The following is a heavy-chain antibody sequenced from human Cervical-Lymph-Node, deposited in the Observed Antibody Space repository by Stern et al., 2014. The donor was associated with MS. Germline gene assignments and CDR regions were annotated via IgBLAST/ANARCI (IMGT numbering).Heavy chain of an antibody. Sequence: QLQLQESGPGLVKTSGNLSLTCTVSGGSMKSRSYYWVWIRQPPGKGLEWIGCGYYDGSTYYNPSPTSRAPISEDTSKTQFSLQLTSATAADTAVYYCARSQDIVVVSAATVEGYYYFGMDVWGQGTTVTVSS. CDR1: GGSMKSRSYY. J-gene: IGHJ6*02. V-gene: IGHV4-39*01. CDR3: ARSQDIVVVSAATVEGYYYFGMDV. CDR2: GYYDGST. D-gene: IGHD2-15*01.